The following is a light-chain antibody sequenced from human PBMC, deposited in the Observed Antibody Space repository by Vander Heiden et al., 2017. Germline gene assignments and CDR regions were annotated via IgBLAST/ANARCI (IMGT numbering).Light chain of an antibody. Sequence: QSALTQPASVSGSPGQSITISCTGTSSDIGGYKYVSWYQQHPGNAPKVIIFDVSNRPSGISNRFSGSKSGNTASLTISGLQAEDEADYYCCSYTTSSTLVFGTGTKVT. CDR2: DVS. J-gene: IGLJ1*01. CDR1: SSDIGGYKY. CDR3: CSYTTSSTLV. V-gene: IGLV2-14*03.